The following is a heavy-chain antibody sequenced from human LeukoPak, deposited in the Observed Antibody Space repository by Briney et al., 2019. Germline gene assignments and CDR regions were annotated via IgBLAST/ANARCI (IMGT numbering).Heavy chain of an antibody. D-gene: IGHD5-24*01. Sequence: GGSLRLSCAVSGFNFDDYAIHWVRQAPGRSLEWVSGINWKTGNGIYADSVKGRFTISRDNAKNSLYLQMSSLRAEDTALYYCTRRAARWQFDLWGRGTLLTVSS. CDR1: GFNFDDYA. CDR3: TRRAARWQFDL. CDR2: INWKTGNG. V-gene: IGHV3-9*01. J-gene: IGHJ2*01.